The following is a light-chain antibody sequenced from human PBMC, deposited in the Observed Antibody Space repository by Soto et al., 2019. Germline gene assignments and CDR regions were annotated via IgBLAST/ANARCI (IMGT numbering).Light chain of an antibody. CDR2: GAS. V-gene: IGKV3-20*01. J-gene: IGKJ5*01. CDR3: QQYNNWPPT. CDR1: QSVSSSY. Sequence: IVLTHAPGTLSLSPWERASLSCRSSQSVSSSYLARYQQKPGQAPRLLIYGASSRATGIPDRFSGSGSGTEFTLTISSLQSEDFAVYYCQQYNNWPPTFGQGTRLEIK.